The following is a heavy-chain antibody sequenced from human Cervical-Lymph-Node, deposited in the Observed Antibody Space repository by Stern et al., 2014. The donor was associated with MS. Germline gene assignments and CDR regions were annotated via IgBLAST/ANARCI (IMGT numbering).Heavy chain of an antibody. CDR3: ARDFNWGNSGSYDA. V-gene: IGHV3-11*01. CDR2: ISDSGKNK. J-gene: IGHJ5*02. Sequence: MQLVESGGGVVKPGGSLRLSCSVSGIDVSDYYMAWVRQAPGQGLGWISYISDSGKNKTNADSVKGRFTISKDNANNTVFLQMDSLRSEDTAFYYCARDFNWGNSGSYDAWGQGTLVTVSS. D-gene: IGHD6-19*01. CDR1: GIDVSDYY.